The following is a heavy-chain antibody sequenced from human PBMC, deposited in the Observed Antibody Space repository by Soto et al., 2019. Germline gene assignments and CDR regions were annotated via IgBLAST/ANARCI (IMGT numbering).Heavy chain of an antibody. CDR3: ARDRYYYDSSGYFLVY. Sequence: QVQLVQSGAEVKKPGSSVKVSCKASGGTFSSYAISWVRQAPGQGLEWMGGIIPIFGTANYAQKFQGRVTITADKSTSTAYMELSSLRSEDTAVYYCARDRYYYDSSGYFLVYWGQGTLVTVSS. D-gene: IGHD3-22*01. J-gene: IGHJ4*02. CDR2: IIPIFGTA. V-gene: IGHV1-69*06. CDR1: GGTFSSYA.